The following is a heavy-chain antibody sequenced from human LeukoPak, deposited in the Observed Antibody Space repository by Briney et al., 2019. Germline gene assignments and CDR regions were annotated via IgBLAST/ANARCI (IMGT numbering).Heavy chain of an antibody. V-gene: IGHV1-18*01. CDR2: ISAYNGNT. CDR3: ARRGIAAAGTPFWFDP. CDR1: GYTFTGYG. Sequence: ASVKVSCKASGYTFTGYGISWARHAPGQGLEWMGWISAYNGNTNYAQKLQGRVTMTTDTSTSTAYMELRSLRSDDTAVYYCARRGIAAAGTPFWFDPWGQGTLVTVSS. D-gene: IGHD6-13*01. J-gene: IGHJ5*02.